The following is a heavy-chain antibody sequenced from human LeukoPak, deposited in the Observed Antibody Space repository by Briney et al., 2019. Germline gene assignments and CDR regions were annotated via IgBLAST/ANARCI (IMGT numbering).Heavy chain of an antibody. V-gene: IGHV1-69*13. CDR2: IIPIFGTA. CDR1: GGTFSSYA. Sequence: ASVKVSCKASGGTFSSYAISWVRQAPGQGLEWMGGIIPIFGTANYAQKFQGRVTITADESTSTAYMELSSLRSEDTAVYYCAGGERWLQLTYFDYWGQGTLVTVSS. CDR3: AGGERWLQLTYFDY. J-gene: IGHJ4*02. D-gene: IGHD5-24*01.